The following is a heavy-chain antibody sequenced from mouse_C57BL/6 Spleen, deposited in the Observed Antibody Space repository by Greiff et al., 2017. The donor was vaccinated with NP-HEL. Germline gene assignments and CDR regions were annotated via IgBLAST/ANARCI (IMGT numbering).Heavy chain of an antibody. V-gene: IGHV1-50*01. D-gene: IGHD2-3*01. CDR3: ARSGYYDYFDY. CDR1: GYTFTSYW. CDR2: IDPSDSYT. J-gene: IGHJ2*01. Sequence: VQLQQPGAELVKPGASVKLSCKASGYTFTSYWMQWVKQRPGQGLEWIGEIDPSDSYTNYNQKFKGKATLTVDTSSSTAYMQLSSLTSEDSAVYYCARSGYYDYFDYWGQGTTLTVSS.